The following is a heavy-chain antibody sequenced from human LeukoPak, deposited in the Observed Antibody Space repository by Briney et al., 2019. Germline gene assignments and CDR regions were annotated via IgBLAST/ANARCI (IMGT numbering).Heavy chain of an antibody. CDR2: INPNSGGT. Sequence: ASVKVSCKASGYTFTGYYMHWVRQAPGQGLEWMGWINPNSGGTNYAQKLQGRVTMTTDTSTSTAYMELRSLRSDDTAVYYCARVPRYSSSWYNYWGQGTLVTVSS. J-gene: IGHJ4*02. CDR3: ARVPRYSSSWYNY. CDR1: GYTFTGYY. D-gene: IGHD6-13*01. V-gene: IGHV1-2*02.